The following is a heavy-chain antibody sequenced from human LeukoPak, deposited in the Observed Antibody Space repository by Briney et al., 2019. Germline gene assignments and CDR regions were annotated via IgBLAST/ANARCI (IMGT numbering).Heavy chain of an antibody. J-gene: IGHJ4*02. CDR1: GFTFSSYG. V-gene: IGHV3-30*18. CDR2: ISYDGSNK. CDR3: AKDARTYCGGDCYPFDY. Sequence: AGGSLRLSCAASGFTFSSYGMHWVRQAPGKGLEWVAVISYDGSNKYYADSVKGRFTISRDNSKNTLYLQMNSLRAEDTAVYYCAKDARTYCGGDCYPFDYWGQGTLVTVSS. D-gene: IGHD2-21*02.